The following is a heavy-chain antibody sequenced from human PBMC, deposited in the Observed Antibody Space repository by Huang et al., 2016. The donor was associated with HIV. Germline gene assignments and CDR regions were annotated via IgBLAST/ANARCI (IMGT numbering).Heavy chain of an antibody. Sequence: QVQLYQWGAGLLRPSETLSLTCAVYRGSLSGYYWRWIRQSPEKGLGWIGEINYSGTTNYNPSLKSRVTISVDTSKKQLSLKLKSVTAADTAVYYCAREVMTSFGGPFDPWGQGTLVAVSS. CDR1: RGSLSGYY. CDR3: AREVMTSFGGPFDP. CDR2: INYSGTT. J-gene: IGHJ5*02. V-gene: IGHV4-34*01. D-gene: IGHD3-16*01.